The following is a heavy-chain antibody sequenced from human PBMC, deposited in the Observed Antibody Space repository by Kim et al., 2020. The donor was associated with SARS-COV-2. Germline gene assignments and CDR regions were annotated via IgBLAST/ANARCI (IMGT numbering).Heavy chain of an antibody. CDR2: IWYDGSNK. V-gene: IGHV3-33*01. D-gene: IGHD2-15*01. CDR1: GFTFSSYG. CDR3: ARDLYCSGGSCQTPYYYYYYGMDV. Sequence: GGSLRLSCAASGFTFSSYGMHWVRQAPGKGLEWVAVIWYDGSNKYYADSVKGRFTISRDNSKNTLYLQMNSLRAEDTAVYYCARDLYCSGGSCQTPYYYYYYGMDVWGQGTTVTVSS. J-gene: IGHJ6*02.